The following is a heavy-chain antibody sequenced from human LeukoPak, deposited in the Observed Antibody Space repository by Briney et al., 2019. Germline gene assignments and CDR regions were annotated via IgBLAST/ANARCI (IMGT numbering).Heavy chain of an antibody. V-gene: IGHV5-51*01. CDR1: GYSFTTYW. CDR2: IYPGDSDT. D-gene: IGHD6-19*01. Sequence: GESLKISCKASGYSFTTYWIAWVGQMPGTGLDWMGMIYPGDSDTRYSPSFQGQITISVGKSISIAYLQWSSLKASDTAMYYCARLLQGVAGTWGYWGQGTLVTV. J-gene: IGHJ1*01. CDR3: ARLLQGVAGTWGY.